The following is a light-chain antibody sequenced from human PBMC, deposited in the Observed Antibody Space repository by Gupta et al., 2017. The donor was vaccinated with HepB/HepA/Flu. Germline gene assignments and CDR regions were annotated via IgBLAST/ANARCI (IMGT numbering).Light chain of an antibody. Sequence: QSAPTQPPSVSGSPGPSLTISCPGTSSDVGSYNLVSWYQQHPGKAPKLMIYEVSKRTSGVSNRFSGSKSGNTASLTISGLQAEDEADYYCCSYAGSSTYVFGTGTKVTVL. V-gene: IGLV2-23*02. CDR1: SSDVGSYNL. J-gene: IGLJ1*01. CDR3: CSYAGSSTYV. CDR2: EVS.